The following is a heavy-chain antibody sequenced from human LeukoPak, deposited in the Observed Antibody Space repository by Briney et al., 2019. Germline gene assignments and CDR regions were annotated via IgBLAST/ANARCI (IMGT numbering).Heavy chain of an antibody. V-gene: IGHV4-59*01. CDR2: IYYSGST. D-gene: IGHD6-13*01. J-gene: IGHJ6*03. Sequence: SETLSLTCTVSGGSISSYYWSWIRQPPGKGLEWIGYIYYSGSTSYNPSLKSRVTISVDTSKNQFSLKLTSVTAADTAVYYCARERAAAGTTYYYYYMDVWGKGTTVTVSS. CDR1: GGSISSYY. CDR3: ARERAAAGTTYYYYYMDV.